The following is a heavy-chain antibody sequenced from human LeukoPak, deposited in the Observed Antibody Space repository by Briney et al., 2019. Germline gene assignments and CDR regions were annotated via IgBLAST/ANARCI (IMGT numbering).Heavy chain of an antibody. Sequence: GASVKVSCKASGYTFTNYGITWVRQAPGQGLEWMGWISAYNGHTNYGQNLQGRVTMTIDTSTSTAYMGVRSLRSDDTAVYYCARDLGYHQFDPWGQGTLVTVSS. CDR3: ARDLGYHQFDP. V-gene: IGHV1-18*01. D-gene: IGHD2-2*01. CDR1: GYTFTNYG. CDR2: ISAYNGHT. J-gene: IGHJ5*02.